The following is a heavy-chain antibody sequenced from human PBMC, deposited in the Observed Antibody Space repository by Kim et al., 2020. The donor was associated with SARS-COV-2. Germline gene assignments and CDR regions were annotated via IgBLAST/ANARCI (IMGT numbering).Heavy chain of an antibody. Sequence: SETLSLTCTVSGGSISSSSYYWGWIRQPPGKGLEWIGSIYYSGSTYYNPSLKSRVTISVDTSKNQFSLKLSSVTAADTAVYYCARRGKSGGMSGDYWGQGTLVTVSS. V-gene: IGHV4-39*01. CDR2: IYYSGST. CDR1: GGSISSSSYY. D-gene: IGHD2-15*01. J-gene: IGHJ4*02. CDR3: ARRGKSGGMSGDY.